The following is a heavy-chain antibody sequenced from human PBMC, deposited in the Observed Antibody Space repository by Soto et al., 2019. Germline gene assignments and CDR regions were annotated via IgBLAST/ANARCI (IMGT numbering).Heavy chain of an antibody. CDR3: ARLPFSDY. V-gene: IGHV4-39*01. Sequence: SETLSLTCTVSGGSISSSSYYWGWIRQPPGKGLEWIGSIYYSGSTYYNPSLKSRVTISVDTSKNQFSLKLSSVTAADTAVYYCARLPFSDYWGQGTLVTVS. CDR2: IYYSGST. J-gene: IGHJ4*02. D-gene: IGHD3-3*01. CDR1: GGSISSSSYY.